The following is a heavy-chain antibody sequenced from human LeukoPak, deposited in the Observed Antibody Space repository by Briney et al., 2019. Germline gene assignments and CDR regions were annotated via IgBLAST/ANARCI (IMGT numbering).Heavy chain of an antibody. CDR1: GYTFTSYG. CDR2: ISAYNGNT. Sequence: GASVKVSCKASGYTFTSYGISWVRQAPGQGLEWMGWISAYNGNTNYAQKLQGRVTITADKSTSTAYMELSSLRSEDTAVYYCAFYGSGSPLGYFDYWGQGTLVTVSS. V-gene: IGHV1-18*01. D-gene: IGHD3-10*01. CDR3: AFYGSGSPLGYFDY. J-gene: IGHJ4*02.